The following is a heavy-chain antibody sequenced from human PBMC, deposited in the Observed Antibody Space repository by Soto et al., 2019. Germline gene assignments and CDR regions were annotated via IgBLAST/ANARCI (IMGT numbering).Heavy chain of an antibody. Sequence: SETLSLTCTVSGGSIRSINYYWGWIRQTPGKGLEWIGTIYYSGSTQYNPSLKSRVTISVDTSKNQFSLKLSSVTAADTAVYYCARLSRAPYCSGGSCYSNAFDIWGQGTMVTVSS. D-gene: IGHD2-15*01. CDR1: GGSIRSINYY. CDR3: ARLSRAPYCSGGSCYSNAFDI. J-gene: IGHJ3*02. V-gene: IGHV4-39*01. CDR2: IYYSGST.